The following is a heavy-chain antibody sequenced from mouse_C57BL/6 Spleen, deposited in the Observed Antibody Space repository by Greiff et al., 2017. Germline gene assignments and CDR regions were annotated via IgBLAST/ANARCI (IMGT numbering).Heavy chain of an antibody. CDR2: INPSNGGT. J-gene: IGHJ2*01. V-gene: IGHV1-53*01. CDR1: GYTFTSYW. CDR3: ARLGITTVVDY. Sequence: VQLQQSGTELVKPGASVKLSCKASGYTFTSYWMHWVKQRPGQGLEWIGNINPSNGGTNYNEKFKSKATLTVDKSSSTAYMQLSSLTSEDAAVYYCARLGITTVVDYWGQGTTLTVSS. D-gene: IGHD1-1*01.